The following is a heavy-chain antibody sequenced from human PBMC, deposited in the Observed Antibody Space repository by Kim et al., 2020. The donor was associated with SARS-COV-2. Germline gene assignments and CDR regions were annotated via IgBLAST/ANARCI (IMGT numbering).Heavy chain of an antibody. Sequence: YAQKFQGRVTITADESTSTAYMELSSLRSEDTAVYYCAREHYYGSGSYDYWGQGTLVTVSS. J-gene: IGHJ4*02. D-gene: IGHD3-10*01. V-gene: IGHV1-69*01. CDR3: AREHYYGSGSYDY.